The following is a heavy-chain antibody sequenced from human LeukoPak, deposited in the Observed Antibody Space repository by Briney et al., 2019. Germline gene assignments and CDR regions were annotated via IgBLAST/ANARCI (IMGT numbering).Heavy chain of an antibody. J-gene: IGHJ6*03. D-gene: IGHD2-8*02. CDR3: AKDGVLLAPGIYWYMDV. CDR2: IRYDGSST. Sequence: GGSLRLSCEASTFTFSDYAMHWVRQAPGKGLEWVAFIRYDGSSTYYADYAKGRFTISRDNSKNTLYLQMNSLRAEDTAVFYCAKDGVLLAPGIYWYMDVWGRGTTVTVSS. CDR1: TFTFSDYA. V-gene: IGHV3-30*02.